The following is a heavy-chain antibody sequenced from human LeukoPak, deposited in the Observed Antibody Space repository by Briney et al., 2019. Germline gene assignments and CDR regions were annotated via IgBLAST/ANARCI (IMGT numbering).Heavy chain of an antibody. CDR3: ARGRPAAAASDY. Sequence: GGSLRLSCAASGFTFSRYAMSWVRQAPGKGLEWVSVIFSGGGTYYADSVKDRFTISRDISKNTLYLQMNSLRAEDTAVYYCARGRPAAAASDYWGQGTLVTVSS. J-gene: IGHJ4*02. CDR2: IFSGGGT. CDR1: GFTFSRYA. D-gene: IGHD6-13*01. V-gene: IGHV3-66*01.